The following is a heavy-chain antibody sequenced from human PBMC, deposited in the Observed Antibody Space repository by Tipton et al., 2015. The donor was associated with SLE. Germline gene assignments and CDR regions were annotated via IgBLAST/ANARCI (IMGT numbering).Heavy chain of an antibody. Sequence: TLSLTCIVAGGSISSGSYYWSWIRQPAGKGLEWIGRMYSSGSTDYNPSLKSRVTLSVDTSKNQFSLRLGSVTAADTAVYYCARRWSATITYWGQGTLVTVSS. V-gene: IGHV4-61*02. CDR3: ARRWSATITY. J-gene: IGHJ4*02. CDR2: MYSSGST. D-gene: IGHD5-12*01. CDR1: GGSISSGSYY.